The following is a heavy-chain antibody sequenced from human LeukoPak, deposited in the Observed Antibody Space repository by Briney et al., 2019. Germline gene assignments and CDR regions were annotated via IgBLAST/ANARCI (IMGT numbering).Heavy chain of an antibody. Sequence: GASVKVSCKASGYTFTSYDINWVRQATGQGLEWMGWMNPNSGNTGYAQKFQGRVTMTRNTSISTAYMELSSLRSEDTAVYYFARGLLAVAGTGVDFWDQGTLVTVSS. J-gene: IGHJ4*02. CDR1: GYTFTSYD. V-gene: IGHV1-8*01. CDR2: MNPNSGNT. CDR3: ARGLLAVAGTGVDF. D-gene: IGHD6-19*01.